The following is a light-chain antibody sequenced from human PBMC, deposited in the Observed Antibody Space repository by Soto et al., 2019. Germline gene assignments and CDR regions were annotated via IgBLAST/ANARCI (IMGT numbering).Light chain of an antibody. CDR2: DAS. CDR3: HQASSFLFS. V-gene: IGKV1-12*01. CDR1: QDVTSG. Sequence: DIQMTQSPSAVSASAGDRVTITCRASQDVTSGLAWYQQKPGKAPKLLIKDASTLQSGVPSRFSGSGSGTEFSLAISSLQPEDFATYYCHQASSFLFSFGPGTKVDIK. J-gene: IGKJ3*01.